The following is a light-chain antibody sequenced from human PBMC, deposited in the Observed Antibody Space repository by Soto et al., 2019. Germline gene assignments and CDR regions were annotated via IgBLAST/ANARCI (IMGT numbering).Light chain of an antibody. CDR3: AAWDDSLNGVV. CDR2: SNN. V-gene: IGLV1-44*01. J-gene: IGLJ2*01. CDR1: SSNIGSNT. Sequence: QSVLTQPPSASGTPGQRVTISCSGSSSNIGSNTVNWYQQLPGTAPKLLIYSNNQRPSGVPDRFSVSKSGTSASLAISGLQSEDEDDSYCAAWDDSLNGVVFGGGTKLTVL.